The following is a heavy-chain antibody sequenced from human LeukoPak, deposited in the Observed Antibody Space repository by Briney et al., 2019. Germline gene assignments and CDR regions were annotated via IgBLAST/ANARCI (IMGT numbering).Heavy chain of an antibody. CDR2: IYYSGST. V-gene: IGHV4-30-4*01. Sequence: SETLSLTCTVSGGSISSGDYYWRWIRQPPGKGLEWIGYIYYSGSTYYNPSLKSRVTISVDTSKNQFALKLSSVTAADTAVYYCASYYAYYFDYWGQGTLVTVSS. CDR1: GGSISSGDYY. CDR3: ASYYAYYFDY. J-gene: IGHJ4*02. D-gene: IGHD3-22*01.